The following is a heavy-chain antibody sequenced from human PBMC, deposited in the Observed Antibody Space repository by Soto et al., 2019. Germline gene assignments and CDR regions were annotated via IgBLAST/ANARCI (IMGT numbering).Heavy chain of an antibody. CDR1: GFTFSSYS. CDR3: ARKVSGSYYYYYYYMDV. V-gene: IGHV3-48*01. J-gene: IGHJ6*03. CDR2: ISSSSRTR. Sequence: EVQLLESGGGLVQPGGSLRLSCAASGFTFSSYSMNWVRQAPGKGLAGVSYISSSSRTRYYADSVKGRFTISRDNAKTSLYLQMNSMRAEDTAVYYWARKVSGSYYYYYYYMDVWGKGTTVTVSS.